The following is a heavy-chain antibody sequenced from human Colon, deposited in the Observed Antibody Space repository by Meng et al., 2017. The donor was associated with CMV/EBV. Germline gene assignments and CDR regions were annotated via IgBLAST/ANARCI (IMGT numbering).Heavy chain of an antibody. V-gene: IGHV7-4-1*02. J-gene: IGHJ4*02. CDR3: ARDGLSGRYFDY. D-gene: IGHD6-25*01. CDR1: GYNFTSNT. Sequence: SCNASGYNFTSNTMIWVRPAPGQGPEWMGWIETKTGNPTYAQGFTGRFGFSLDTSVSTTYLQISSLKAEDTAVYYCARDGLSGRYFDYWGQGTLVTVSS. CDR2: IETKTGNP.